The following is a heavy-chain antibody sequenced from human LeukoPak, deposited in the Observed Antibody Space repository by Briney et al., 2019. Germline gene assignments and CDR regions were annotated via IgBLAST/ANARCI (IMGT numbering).Heavy chain of an antibody. CDR1: GFTVSSNH. CDR2: IYSGGST. V-gene: IGHV3-53*01. CDR3: AKAPSAIVGAPLF. J-gene: IGHJ4*02. Sequence: PGGSLRLSCAASGFTVSSNHMTWVRQAPGKGLEWVSVIYSGGSTYYADSVKGRFTISRDNSKNTLYLQMNSLRAEDTAVYYCAKAPSAIVGAPLFWGQGTLVAVSS. D-gene: IGHD1-26*01.